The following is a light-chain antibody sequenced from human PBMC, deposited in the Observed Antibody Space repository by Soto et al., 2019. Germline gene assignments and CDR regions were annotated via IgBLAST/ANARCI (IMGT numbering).Light chain of an antibody. CDR3: QQYGSSTLCT. V-gene: IGKV3-20*01. J-gene: IGKJ1*01. CDR1: QSVSSSP. CDR2: GAS. Sequence: EIVLTQSPDTLSVSPGERATLSCRASQSVSSSPLAWYQQKPGQDPRIPIYGASNRATGIPGRFSGSGTGTVFTFSIRGLEPEVFAVYYCQQYGSSTLCTFGQGTKVEIK.